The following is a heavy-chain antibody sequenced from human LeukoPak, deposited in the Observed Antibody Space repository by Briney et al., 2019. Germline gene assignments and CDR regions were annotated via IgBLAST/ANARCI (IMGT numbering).Heavy chain of an antibody. V-gene: IGHV3-30*02. Sequence: PGGSLRLSCAASGFTFSSYGMHWVRQAPGKGLEWVAFIRYDGSNKYYADSVKGRFTISRDNSKNTLYLQMNSLRAEDTAVYYCAKGSGIGYCSSTSCYQFLFDYWGQGTLVTVSS. CDR3: AKGSGIGYCSSTSCYQFLFDY. D-gene: IGHD2-2*01. CDR1: GFTFSSYG. J-gene: IGHJ4*02. CDR2: IRYDGSNK.